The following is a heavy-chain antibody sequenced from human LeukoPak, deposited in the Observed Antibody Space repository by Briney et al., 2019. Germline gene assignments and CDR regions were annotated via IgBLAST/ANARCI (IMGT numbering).Heavy chain of an antibody. Sequence: PSETLSLTCTVSGYSISSGYYWGWIRQPPGKGLEWIGSIYHSGSTYYNPSLKSRVTISVDTSKNQFSLKLSSVTAADTAVYYCARDRGFGESPYFDYWGQGTLVTVSS. J-gene: IGHJ4*02. V-gene: IGHV4-38-2*02. CDR2: IYHSGST. D-gene: IGHD3-10*01. CDR1: GYSISSGYY. CDR3: ARDRGFGESPYFDY.